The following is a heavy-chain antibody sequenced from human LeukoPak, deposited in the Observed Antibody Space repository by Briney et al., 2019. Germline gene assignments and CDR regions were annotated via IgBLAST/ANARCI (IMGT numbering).Heavy chain of an antibody. D-gene: IGHD7-27*01. V-gene: IGHV3-7*03. Sequence: PGGSLRLSCAASGFSLSSSWMSWVRQAPGEGLQWVANIMVDGSQEYYVDSVKGRFTISRDNAKNLLYLQMNNLRADDTAVYYCARDPAWGALDYWGQGTLVTVS. CDR3: ARDPAWGALDY. CDR1: GFSLSSSW. J-gene: IGHJ4*02. CDR2: IMVDGSQE.